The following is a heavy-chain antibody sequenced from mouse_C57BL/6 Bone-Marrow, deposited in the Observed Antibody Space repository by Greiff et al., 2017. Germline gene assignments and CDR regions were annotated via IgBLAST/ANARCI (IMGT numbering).Heavy chain of an antibody. CDR1: GYTFTSYW. Sequence: QVQLQQPGAELVKPGASVKVSCKASGYTFTSYWMHWVKQRPGQGFEWIGRIHPSDSDTNYNQKFKGKATLTVDTSSSTAYMQLSSLTSEDSAVYYCAMGWLLRKFAYWGQGTLVTVSA. D-gene: IGHD2-3*01. CDR3: AMGWLLRKFAY. CDR2: IHPSDSDT. J-gene: IGHJ3*01. V-gene: IGHV1-74*01.